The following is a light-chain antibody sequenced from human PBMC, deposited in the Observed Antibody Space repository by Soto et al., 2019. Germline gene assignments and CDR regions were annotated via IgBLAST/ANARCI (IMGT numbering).Light chain of an antibody. CDR1: NNL. CDR2: EGT. Sequence: QSVRTQPASVSGSPGQSITISCTGTNNLVSWYQQHPGKAPKVVVYEGTKRPSGVSNRFSGSNSGGTASLTISGLQAEDEASYFCCAYVGARSYVFGPGTKVTVL. J-gene: IGLJ1*01. CDR3: CAYVGARSYV. V-gene: IGLV2-23*01.